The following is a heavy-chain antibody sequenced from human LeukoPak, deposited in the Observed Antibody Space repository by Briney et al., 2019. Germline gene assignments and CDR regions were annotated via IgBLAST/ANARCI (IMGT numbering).Heavy chain of an antibody. CDR3: ARGPTSLVATIHGLCDY. J-gene: IGHJ4*02. CDR2: ISYDGSNK. V-gene: IGHV3-30*01. Sequence: GGSLRLSCAASGFTFSSYAMHWVRQAPGKGLEWVAVISYDGSNKYYADSVKGPFTISRDNSKNTLYLQMNSLRAEDTAVYYCARGPTSLVATIHGLCDYWGQGTLVTVSS. D-gene: IGHD5-12*01. CDR1: GFTFSSYA.